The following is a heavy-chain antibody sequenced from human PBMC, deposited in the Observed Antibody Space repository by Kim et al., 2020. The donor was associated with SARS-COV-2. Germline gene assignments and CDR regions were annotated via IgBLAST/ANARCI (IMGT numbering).Heavy chain of an antibody. CDR2: FDPEDGET. J-gene: IGHJ5*02. V-gene: IGHV1-24*01. Sequence: ASVKVSCKVSGYTLIELSMHWLRQAPGKGLEWMGGFDPEDGETIYAQKFQGRVTMTEDTSTDTAYMELSSLRSEDTAVYYCATGSPMFRGNWFDPWGQGTLVTVSS. CDR3: ATGSPMFRGNWFDP. CDR1: GYTLIELS. D-gene: IGHD3-10*01.